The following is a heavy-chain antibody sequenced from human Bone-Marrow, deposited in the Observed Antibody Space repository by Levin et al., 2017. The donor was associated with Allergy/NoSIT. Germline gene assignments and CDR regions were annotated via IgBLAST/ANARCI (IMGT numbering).Heavy chain of an antibody. CDR3: AKEGIAARKYYYVMDV. Sequence: HPGGSLRLSCATSGFTFSNFGMHWVRQAPGKGLEWLAIISSDGRNILYADSVSGRFSISRDDSNNTVYLEMDSLRTDDTALYYCAKEGIAARKYYYVMDVWGQGTTVTVSS. D-gene: IGHD6-6*01. CDR1: GFTFSNFG. CDR2: ISSDGRNI. J-gene: IGHJ6*02. V-gene: IGHV3-30*18.